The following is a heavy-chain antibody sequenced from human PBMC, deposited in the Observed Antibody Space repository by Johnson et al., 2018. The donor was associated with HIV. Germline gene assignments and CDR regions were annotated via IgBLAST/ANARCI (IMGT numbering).Heavy chain of an antibody. D-gene: IGHD5-12*01. CDR2: ISYDGGSK. J-gene: IGHJ3*02. V-gene: IGHV3-30-3*01. CDR3: AKDPSYIVATAMTDAFDI. CDR1: GFTFSSYP. Sequence: QVQLVESGGGLVQPGGSLRLSCAASGFTFSSYPMHWVRQAPGKGLEWVAVISYDGGSKYYADSVKGRFTISRDNSNNTLYVEMNSLRAEDTAGFYCAKDPSYIVATAMTDAFDIWGQGTMVTVSS.